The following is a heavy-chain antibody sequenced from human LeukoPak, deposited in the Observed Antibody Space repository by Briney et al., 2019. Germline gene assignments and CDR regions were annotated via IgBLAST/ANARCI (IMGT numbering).Heavy chain of an antibody. CDR2: ISYDGSNK. V-gene: IGHV3-30-3*01. CDR3: ARAWMATIIDY. J-gene: IGHJ4*02. Sequence: GGSLRLSCAASEFTFSGYAMHWVRQAPGKGLEWVSVISYDGSNKYCADSVKSRFTISRDNSKNTLYLQMSSLRAEDTAVYYCARAWMATIIDYWGQGTLVTASS. CDR1: EFTFSGYA. D-gene: IGHD5-24*01.